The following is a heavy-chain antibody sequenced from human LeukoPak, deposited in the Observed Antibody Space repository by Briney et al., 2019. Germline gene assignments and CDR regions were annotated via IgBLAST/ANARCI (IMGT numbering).Heavy chain of an antibody. CDR1: GYSFTSYY. Sequence: ASVKVSCKASGYSFTSYYMHWVRQAPGQGLEWMGWVNPNRGGANYAQKFQGRVIMTRGTSISTAYMVLSSLRSEDTAVYYCATGLWFGKYLDVWGKGTTVTISS. J-gene: IGHJ6*04. CDR2: VNPNRGGA. D-gene: IGHD3-10*01. V-gene: IGHV1-2*02. CDR3: ATGLWFGKYLDV.